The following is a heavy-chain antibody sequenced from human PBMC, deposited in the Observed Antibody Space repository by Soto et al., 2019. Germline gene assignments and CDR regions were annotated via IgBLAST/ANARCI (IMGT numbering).Heavy chain of an antibody. CDR1: GGTFSSYA. D-gene: IGHD5-18*01. CDR3: ARSGYSYGLGYYYGMDV. J-gene: IGHJ6*02. CDR2: IIPIFGTA. V-gene: IGHV1-69*13. Sequence: ASVKVSCKASGGTFSSYAISWVRQAPGQGLEWMGGIIPIFGTANYAQKFQGRVTITADESTSTAYMELSSLRSEDTAVYYCARSGYSYGLGYYYGMDVWGQGTTVTVSS.